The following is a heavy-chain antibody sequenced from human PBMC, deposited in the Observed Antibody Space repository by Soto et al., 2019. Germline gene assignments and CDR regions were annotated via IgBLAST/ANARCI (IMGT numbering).Heavy chain of an antibody. V-gene: IGHV2-5*02. CDR2: IYWDDDK. CDR3: AHRSIAAAGIIVGY. CDR1: GFSLSTSGVG. D-gene: IGHD6-13*01. J-gene: IGHJ4*02. Sequence: SGPTLVNPPQTLTLTCTFSGFSLSTSGVGVGWIRQPPGKALEWLALIYWDDDKRYSPSLKSRLTITKDTSKNQVVLTMTNMDPVDTATYYCAHRSIAAAGIIVGYWGQGTLVTVSS.